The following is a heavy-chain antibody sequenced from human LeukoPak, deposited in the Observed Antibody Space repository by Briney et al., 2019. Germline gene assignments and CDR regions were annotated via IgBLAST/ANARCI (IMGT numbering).Heavy chain of an antibody. D-gene: IGHD2-15*01. CDR1: GFTFSSYS. V-gene: IGHV3-21*01. CDR3: ASKLRGVWFDP. Sequence: PWGSLSLSCAASGFTFSSYSMNWVRQAPGKGLEWVSSIGTSSSYIYYADSVKGRFTISRDNAKNSLYLQMNSLRAEDTAVYYCASKLRGVWFDPWGQGPLVIVS. J-gene: IGHJ5*02. CDR2: IGTSSSYI.